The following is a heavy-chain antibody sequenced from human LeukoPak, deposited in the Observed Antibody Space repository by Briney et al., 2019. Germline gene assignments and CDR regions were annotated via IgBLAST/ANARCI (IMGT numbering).Heavy chain of an antibody. J-gene: IGHJ4*02. CDR1: GGSISSSSYY. D-gene: IGHD3-22*01. CDR2: IYYSGST. V-gene: IGHV4-39*07. CDR3: ARGDSSGDYFDY. Sequence: SETLSLTCTVSGGSISSSSYYWSWIRQPPGKGLEWIGSIYYSGSTYYNPSLKSRVTISVDTSKNQFSLKLSSVTAADTAVYYCARGDSSGDYFDYWGQGTLVTVSS.